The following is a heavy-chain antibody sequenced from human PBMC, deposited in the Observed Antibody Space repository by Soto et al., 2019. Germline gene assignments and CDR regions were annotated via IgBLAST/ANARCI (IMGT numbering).Heavy chain of an antibody. D-gene: IGHD1-26*01. CDR1: GYTFTTYP. CDR3: ATNLGSNSLLVPL. Sequence: ASVKVSCKASGYTFTTYPIHWMRQAPGQRLEWMGWINTVTANTKYTQNFQGRVSITRDTSASTGYIELNSLRSEDTALYFCATNLGSNSLLVPLWGQGTLVTVSS. J-gene: IGHJ4*02. CDR2: INTVTANT. V-gene: IGHV1-3*04.